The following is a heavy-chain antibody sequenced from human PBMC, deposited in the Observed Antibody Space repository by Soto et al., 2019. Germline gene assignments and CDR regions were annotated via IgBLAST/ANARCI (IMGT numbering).Heavy chain of an antibody. CDR3: ARVKWELPIDY. CDR2: ISAYNGNT. D-gene: IGHD1-26*01. Sequence: ASVKVSCKASGYTLTSYGVSWVRQAPGQGLEWMGWISAYNGNTNYAQKLQGRVTMTTDTSTSTAYMELRSLRSDDTAVYYCARVKWELPIDYWGQGTLVTVSS. J-gene: IGHJ4*02. CDR1: GYTLTSYG. V-gene: IGHV1-18*01.